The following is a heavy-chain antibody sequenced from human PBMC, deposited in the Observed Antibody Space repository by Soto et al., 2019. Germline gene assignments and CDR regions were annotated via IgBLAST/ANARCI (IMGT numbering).Heavy chain of an antibody. CDR2: VSDNGGSRGGT. CDR3: ARAKVVVIAALDI. V-gene: IGHV3-23*01. J-gene: IGHJ3*02. D-gene: IGHD2-21*01. CDR1: GFMFNNSA. Sequence: EVELLESGGGLVQPGGSLRLSCKASGFMFNNSAMTWVRQAPGQGLQWVASVSDNGGSRGGTYYADSVKGRFTISRDKSKNTLYLQLDSLTGAYTAVYYCARAKVVVIAALDIWGQGTMVTVAS.